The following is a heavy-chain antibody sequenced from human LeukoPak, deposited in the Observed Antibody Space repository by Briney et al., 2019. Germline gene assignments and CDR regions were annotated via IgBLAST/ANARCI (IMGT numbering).Heavy chain of an antibody. CDR2: ISSSSSTI. CDR3: ARDNWGPDY. CDR1: GFTFSTYA. D-gene: IGHD7-27*01. Sequence: GGSLRLSCAASGFTFSTYAMKWVRQAPGMGLEWVSYISSSSSTIYYADSVRGRFTISRDNAKNSLYLQMNSLRAEDTAVYYCARDNWGPDYWGQGTLVTVSS. J-gene: IGHJ4*02. V-gene: IGHV3-48*04.